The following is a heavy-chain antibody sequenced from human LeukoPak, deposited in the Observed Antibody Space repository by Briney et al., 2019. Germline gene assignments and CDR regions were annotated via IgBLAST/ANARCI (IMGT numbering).Heavy chain of an antibody. V-gene: IGHV3-7*01. D-gene: IGHD6-19*01. CDR3: AKEDSSGSYDY. CDR2: INQDGSER. CDR1: GISFRNEW. J-gene: IGHJ4*02. Sequence: GGFLRLSCAASGISFRNEWMSWVRQAPGKGLEWVANINQDGSERHYADSVKGRFTISRDNSKNTLYLQMNSLRAEDTAVYYCAKEDSSGSYDYWGQGTLVTVSS.